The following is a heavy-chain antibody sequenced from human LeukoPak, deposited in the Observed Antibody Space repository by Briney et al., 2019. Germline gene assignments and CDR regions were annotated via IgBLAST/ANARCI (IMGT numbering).Heavy chain of an antibody. CDR1: GGTFSSYA. V-gene: IGHV1-69*05. D-gene: IGHD1-7*01. J-gene: IGHJ4*02. CDR2: IIPIFGTA. CDR3: ARARQGGTTYGFFYFDY. Sequence: SVKVSCKASGGTFSSYAVSWVRQAPGQGLEWMGGIIPIFGTANYAQKFQGRVTITTDESTSTAYMELSSLRSEDTAVYYCARARQGGTTYGFFYFDYWGQGTLVTVSS.